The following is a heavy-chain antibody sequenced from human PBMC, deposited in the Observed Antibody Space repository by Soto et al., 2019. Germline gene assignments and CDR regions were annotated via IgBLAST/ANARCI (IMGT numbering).Heavy chain of an antibody. D-gene: IGHD2-15*01. CDR1: GYTFTSYA. CDR2: INAGNGNT. CDR3: ARDLSGGSPIAFDI. Sequence: GASVKGSCKAFGYTFTSYAMHWVRKAPGQRLEWMGWINAGNGNTKYSQKFQGRVTITRDTSASTAYMELSSLRSEDTAVYYCARDLSGGSPIAFDIWGQGTMVTVSS. V-gene: IGHV1-3*01. J-gene: IGHJ3*02.